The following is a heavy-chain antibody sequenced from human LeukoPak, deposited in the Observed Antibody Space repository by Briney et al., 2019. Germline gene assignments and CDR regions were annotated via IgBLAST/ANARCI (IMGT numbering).Heavy chain of an antibody. V-gene: IGHV3-74*01. CDR3: ANARYCGGDCYYYYGMDV. D-gene: IGHD2-21*02. CDR1: GFTFDDYA. J-gene: IGHJ6*02. CDR2: ISSDESST. Sequence: GGSLRLSCAASGFTFDDYAMHWVRQAPGKGLVWVSRISSDESSTSYADSVKGRFTISRDNSKNTLYLQMNSLRAEDTAVYYCANARYCGGDCYYYYGMDVWGQGTTVTVSS.